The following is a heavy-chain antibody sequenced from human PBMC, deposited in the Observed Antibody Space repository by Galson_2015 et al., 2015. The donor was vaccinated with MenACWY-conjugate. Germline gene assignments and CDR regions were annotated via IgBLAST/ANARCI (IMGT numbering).Heavy chain of an antibody. CDR3: ARDTTYGSGPYYDAFDV. J-gene: IGHJ3*01. CDR1: GFTFSDYW. CDR2: INRDGSQK. Sequence: LRLSCAASGFTFSDYWMTWVRQAPGKGLEWVANINRDGSQKNYGDSVKGRFTVSRENAKNSLYLQMSSLTAEDAAVYYCARDTTYGSGPYYDAFDVWGQGAMVTVSS. D-gene: IGHD3-10*01. V-gene: IGHV3-7*03.